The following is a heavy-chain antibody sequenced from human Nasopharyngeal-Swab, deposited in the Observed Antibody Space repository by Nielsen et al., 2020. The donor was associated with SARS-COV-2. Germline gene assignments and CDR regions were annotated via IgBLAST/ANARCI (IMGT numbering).Heavy chain of an antibody. CDR1: GIFVSGNY. J-gene: IGHJ3*02. Sequence: GGSLRLSCAASGIFVSGNYMSWVRQAPGKGLEWVSVIYSGGSTYYADSVKGRFTISRDNSKNTLYLQMNSLRAEDTAVYYCARDPLSYDFWSGYYTGIDAFDIWGQGTMVTVSS. CDR2: IYSGGST. D-gene: IGHD3-3*01. CDR3: ARDPLSYDFWSGYYTGIDAFDI. V-gene: IGHV3-66*01.